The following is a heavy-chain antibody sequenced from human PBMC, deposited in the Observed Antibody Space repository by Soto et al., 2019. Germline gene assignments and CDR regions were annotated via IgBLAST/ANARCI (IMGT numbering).Heavy chain of an antibody. Sequence: TLSLTCRVSDGSMNSDSSYWGWIRQPPGKGLEWIGVINHSGSTYHNLSLKGRVTMSVDASRNQFSLKLTSMTAADTAVYYCARLGGYVSVGYYYLWDSWGQGTLVTVSS. CDR2: INHSGST. CDR3: ARLGGYVSVGYYYLWDS. J-gene: IGHJ4*02. V-gene: IGHV4-39*01. CDR1: DGSMNSDSSY. D-gene: IGHD3-22*01.